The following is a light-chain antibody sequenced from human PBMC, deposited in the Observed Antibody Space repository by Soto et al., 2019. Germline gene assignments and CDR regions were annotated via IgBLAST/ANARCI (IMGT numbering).Light chain of an antibody. CDR2: GAS. Sequence: EIVLTQSPGTLSLSPGERATLSYRASQSVSSSYLAWYQQKPGQAPTLLIYGASSRATGIPDRFSGSGSGTDFTLTISRLEPEDFAVYYCQHYGSSPYTFGQGTKLEI. J-gene: IGKJ2*01. CDR3: QHYGSSPYT. CDR1: QSVSSSY. V-gene: IGKV3-20*01.